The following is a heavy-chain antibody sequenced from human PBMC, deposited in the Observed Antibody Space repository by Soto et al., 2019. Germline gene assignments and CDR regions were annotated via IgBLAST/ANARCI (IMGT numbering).Heavy chain of an antibody. CDR1: GFTFNYYP. J-gene: IGHJ6*02. V-gene: IGHV3-30*07. Sequence: QMQLVESGGGVVQPGGSLRLSCAASGFTFNYYPMHCVRQAPGKGLEWVAVVSFDGSNKYYADSVKGRFTISKNNSKNALYLQMNSLRREETAGHYCARLPGPLVAVLYIYPLDGREAMSDVDVWGQGTTITVSS. D-gene: IGHD6-19*01. CDR2: VSFDGSNK. CDR3: ARLPGPLVAVLYIYPLDGREAMSDVDV.